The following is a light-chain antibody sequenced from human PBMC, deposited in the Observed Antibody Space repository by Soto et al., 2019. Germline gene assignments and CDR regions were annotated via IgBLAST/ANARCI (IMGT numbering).Light chain of an antibody. CDR1: SSDVGSYNR. CDR2: EVS. Sequence: QSALTQPPSVSGSPGQSVAISCTGTSSDVGSYNRVSWYQQPPGTAPKVMIYEVSNRPSGVPDRFSGSKSGNTASLTISGLQAEDEADYYCRSYTSSRTYVFGTGTKVTVL. J-gene: IGLJ1*01. CDR3: RSYTSSRTYV. V-gene: IGLV2-18*02.